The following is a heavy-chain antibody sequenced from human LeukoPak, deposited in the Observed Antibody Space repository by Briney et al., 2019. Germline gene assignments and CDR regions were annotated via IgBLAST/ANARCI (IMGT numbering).Heavy chain of an antibody. J-gene: IGHJ4*02. CDR1: GGSFSGYY. CDR3: ARSRYFDWLSPLPDY. CDR2: INHSGST. V-gene: IGHV4-34*01. D-gene: IGHD3-9*01. Sequence: SETLSLTCAVYGGSFSGYYWSWIRQPPGKGLEWIGEINHSGSTNYNPSLKSRVTISVDTSKNQFSLKLSSVTAADTAAYYCARSRYFDWLSPLPDYWGQGTLATVSS.